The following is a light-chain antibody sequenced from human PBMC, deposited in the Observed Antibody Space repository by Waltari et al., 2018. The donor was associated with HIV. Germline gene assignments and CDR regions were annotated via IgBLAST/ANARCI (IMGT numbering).Light chain of an antibody. CDR1: NSNIGSNT. J-gene: IGLJ2*01. V-gene: IGLV1-44*01. Sequence: QSVLTQPPSASGTPGQRVTISCSGRNSNIGSNTVHWYQQLPGTAPKLLIYNNNQRPLGVSDRFSGSKSGTSASLAISGLQSEDEADYYCAAWDDSLNAHVLFGGGTKLTVL. CDR3: AAWDDSLNAHVL. CDR2: NNN.